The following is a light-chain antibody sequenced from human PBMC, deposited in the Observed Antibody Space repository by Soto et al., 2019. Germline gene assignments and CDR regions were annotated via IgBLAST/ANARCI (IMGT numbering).Light chain of an antibody. CDR2: GAS. Sequence: EIVLTQSPGTLSLSPGERATLSCRASQSVRSNYLAWYQPKPGQAPRILIYGASSRATGLPDRLSGSVSGSEFALTISIMETDDFAVYDCQQYGPSPLTFGGGTKVEIK. V-gene: IGKV3-20*01. J-gene: IGKJ4*01. CDR1: QSVRSNY. CDR3: QQYGPSPLT.